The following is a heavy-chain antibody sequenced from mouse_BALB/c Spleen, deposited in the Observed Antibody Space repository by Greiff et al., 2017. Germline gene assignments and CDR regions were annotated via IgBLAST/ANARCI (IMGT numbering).Heavy chain of an antibody. CDR2: IYPGNSDT. V-gene: IGHV1-5*01. CDR3: TRKGDDYDDDYYAMDY. CDR1: GYSFTSYW. D-gene: IGHD2-4*01. Sequence: EVQLQQSGTVLARPGASVKMSCKASGYSFTSYWMHWVKQRPGQGLEWIGAIYPGNSDTSYNQKFKGKAKLTAVTSASTAYMELSSLTNEDSAVYYCTRKGDDYDDDYYAMDYWGQGTSVTVSS. J-gene: IGHJ4*01.